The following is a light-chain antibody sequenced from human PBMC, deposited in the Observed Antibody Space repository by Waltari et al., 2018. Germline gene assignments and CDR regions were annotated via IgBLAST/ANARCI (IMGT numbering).Light chain of an antibody. J-gene: IGLJ2*01. V-gene: IGLV2-11*01. Sequence: QSALTQPRPVSGSPGQSVTIPRTGPSSHVGGYNYVSWYQQHPGKAPRLMIYDVSKRPSGVPDRFSGSKSGNTASLTISGLQAEDEADYYCCSYAGSYTLVFGGGTKLTVL. CDR3: CSYAGSYTLV. CDR2: DVS. CDR1: SSHVGGYNY.